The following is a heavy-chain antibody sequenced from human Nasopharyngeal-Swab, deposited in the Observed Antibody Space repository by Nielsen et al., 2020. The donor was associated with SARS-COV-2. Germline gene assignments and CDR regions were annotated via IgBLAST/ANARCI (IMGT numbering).Heavy chain of an antibody. D-gene: IGHD6-19*01. CDR3: ARGGWFPDY. Sequence: GESLKISCAASGFTVSSNYMSWVRQAPGKGLEWVSVIYSGGSTYYADSVKGRFTISRDNARRSLDLQMNNLRAEDTAVYLCARGGWFPDYWGQGTLVTVSS. V-gene: IGHV3-53*01. CDR2: IYSGGST. J-gene: IGHJ4*02. CDR1: GFTVSSNY.